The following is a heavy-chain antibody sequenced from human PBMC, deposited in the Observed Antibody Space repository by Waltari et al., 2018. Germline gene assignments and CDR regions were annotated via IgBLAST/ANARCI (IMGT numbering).Heavy chain of an antibody. D-gene: IGHD1-1*01. Sequence: QVQLQESGPGLVKPSETLSLTCTVSGGSISSYYWSWIRQPAGKGLEWIGRIYTSGSTNYNPSLKSRVTMSVDTSKNQFSLKLSSVTAADTALYYCARDRSNWNGYWFDPWGQGTLVTVSS. CDR3: ARDRSNWNGYWFDP. J-gene: IGHJ5*02. V-gene: IGHV4-4*07. CDR2: IYTSGST. CDR1: GGSISSYY.